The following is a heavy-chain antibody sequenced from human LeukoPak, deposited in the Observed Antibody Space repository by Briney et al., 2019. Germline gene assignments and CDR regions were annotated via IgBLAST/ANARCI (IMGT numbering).Heavy chain of an antibody. D-gene: IGHD3-10*01. V-gene: IGHV1-8*01. Sequence: ASVKVSCKASGYTFTSYDINWVRQATGQGLEWMGWMNPNSGNTGYAQKFQGRVTMTRNTSISTAYMELSSLRSEDTAVYYCARGNRITMVRGVLYYLDYWGQGTLVTVSS. CDR1: GYTFTSYD. CDR2: MNPNSGNT. J-gene: IGHJ4*02. CDR3: ARGNRITMVRGVLYYLDY.